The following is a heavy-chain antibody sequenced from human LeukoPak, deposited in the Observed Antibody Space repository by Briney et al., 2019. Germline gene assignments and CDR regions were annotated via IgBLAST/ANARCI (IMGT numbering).Heavy chain of an antibody. CDR2: INQDGSEK. CDR1: GFTFTAYW. V-gene: IGHV3-7*01. Sequence: PGGSLRLSCAASGFTFTAYWMSWVRQAPGKGLEWVANINQDGSEKYYVDSVKGRFTISRDTAKNSLYLHMNSLRAEDTAVYYCARIYGRRGGGTFDYWGQGALVTVSS. D-gene: IGHD3-16*01. J-gene: IGHJ4*02. CDR3: ARIYGRRGGGTFDY.